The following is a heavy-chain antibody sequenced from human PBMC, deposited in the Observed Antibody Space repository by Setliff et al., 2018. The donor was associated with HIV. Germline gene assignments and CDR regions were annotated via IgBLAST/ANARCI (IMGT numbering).Heavy chain of an antibody. Sequence: SETLSLTCYVTDDPISSYYWSWVRQPAGKGLEWIGRIYSSGSTKYNPSLKSRVTMSVNTAKNQFFLMLSSVTAADTAVYYCARSMRGYCSDTSCRTFDHWGQGTLVTVSS. V-gene: IGHV4-4*07. CDR1: DDPISSYY. CDR3: ARSMRGYCSDTSCRTFDH. CDR2: IYSSGST. D-gene: IGHD2-2*01. J-gene: IGHJ4*02.